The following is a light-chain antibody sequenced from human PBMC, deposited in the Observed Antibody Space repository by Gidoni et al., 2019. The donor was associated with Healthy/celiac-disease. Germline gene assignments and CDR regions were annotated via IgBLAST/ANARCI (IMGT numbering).Light chain of an antibody. Sequence: EIVLTQSPATLSLSPEERATLSCRASQSVSSYLAWYQQKPGQAPRLLIYDASNRATGIPARFSGSGSGTDFTLTISSREPEDFAVYYCQQRSNWPLTFGGGTKVEIK. CDR3: QQRSNWPLT. V-gene: IGKV3-11*01. CDR2: DAS. J-gene: IGKJ4*01. CDR1: QSVSSY.